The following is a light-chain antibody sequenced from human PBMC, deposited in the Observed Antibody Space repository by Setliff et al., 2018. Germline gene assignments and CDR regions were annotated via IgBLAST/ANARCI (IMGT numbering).Light chain of an antibody. J-gene: IGLJ2*01. V-gene: IGLV2-23*02. CDR1: SSDVGLYNL. Sequence: ALAQPASVSGSPGQSITISCTGTSSDVGLYNLVSWYQQHPGKAPKLIIYEVTKRPSGVSDRFSGSKSGNTASLTISGLQPEDEADYHCSSYTVKSTVIFAGGTKGTVL. CDR3: SSYTVKSTVI. CDR2: EVT.